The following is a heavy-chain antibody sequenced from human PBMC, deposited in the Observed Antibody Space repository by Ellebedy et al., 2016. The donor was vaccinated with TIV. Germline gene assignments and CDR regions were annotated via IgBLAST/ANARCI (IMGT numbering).Heavy chain of an antibody. CDR3: ARDWLVMTPRVMDV. J-gene: IGHJ6*02. D-gene: IGHD2-21*02. Sequence: GESLKISCATSGFTFSSYGMHWVRQTPGKGLEWVAVIWYDGSNTDYAESVKGRFTISRDNAQNTLFLQMNSLRVDDTAVYFCARDWLVMTPRVMDVWGQGTTVIVSS. V-gene: IGHV3-33*08. CDR1: GFTFSSYG. CDR2: IWYDGSNT.